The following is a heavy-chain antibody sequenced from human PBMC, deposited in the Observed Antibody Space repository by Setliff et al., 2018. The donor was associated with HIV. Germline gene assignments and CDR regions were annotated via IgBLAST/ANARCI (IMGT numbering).Heavy chain of an antibody. CDR1: GYTFINYH. J-gene: IGHJ6*03. Sequence: ASVKVSCKASGYTFINYHITWVRQAPGQGLEWVGSISASSVNTNYTQGRVTMTTDISTSTAYMELRSLRSDDSAVYFCTRVPVSSYYYYMDVWGKGTTVTVSS. CDR2: ISASSVNT. CDR3: TRVPVSSYYYYMDV. D-gene: IGHD6-13*01. V-gene: IGHV1-18*01.